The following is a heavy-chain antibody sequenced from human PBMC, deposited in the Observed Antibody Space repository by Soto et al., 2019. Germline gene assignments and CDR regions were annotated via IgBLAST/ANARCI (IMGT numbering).Heavy chain of an antibody. CDR1: GGSFRGYY. CDR2: INHSGST. D-gene: IGHD2-15*01. V-gene: IGHV4-34*01. Sequence: QVQLQQWGAGLLKPSETLCLTCAVYGGSFRGYYWSWIRQPPGKGLEWIGEINHSGSTNYNPSLKSRVTISVDTSKNQFSLKLSSVTAADTAVYYCARGLYCSGGSCTIFGYWGQGTLVTVSS. CDR3: ARGLYCSGGSCTIFGY. J-gene: IGHJ4*02.